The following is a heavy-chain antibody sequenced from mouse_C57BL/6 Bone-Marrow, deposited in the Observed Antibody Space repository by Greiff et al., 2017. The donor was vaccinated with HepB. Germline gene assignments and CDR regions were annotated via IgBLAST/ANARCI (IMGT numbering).Heavy chain of an antibody. J-gene: IGHJ4*01. CDR2: IHPNSGST. CDR1: GYTFPSYW. D-gene: IGHD2-5*01. CDR3: ARNPAYYSNYVGAMDY. V-gene: IGHV1-64*01. Sequence: VQLQQSGAELVKPGASVKLSCKASGYTFPSYWMHWVKQRPGQGLEWIGMIHPNSGSTNYNEKFKSKATLTVDKSSSTAYMQLSSLTSEDSAVYYCARNPAYYSNYVGAMDYWGQGTSVTVSS.